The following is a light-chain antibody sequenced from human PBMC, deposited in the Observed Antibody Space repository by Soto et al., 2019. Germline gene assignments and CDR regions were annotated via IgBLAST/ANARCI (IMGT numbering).Light chain of an antibody. CDR1: SSNIGAGYD. Sequence: QSVLTQPPSVSGAPGQRVTISCTGSSSNIGAGYDVQWYQQLPGTAPKLLISGDTNRPSGVPDRFSGSKSGTSASLAITGLRAEDEADYYCQSFDSSLSGWLFGGGTKVTVL. CDR2: GDT. J-gene: IGLJ3*02. CDR3: QSFDSSLSGWL. V-gene: IGLV1-40*01.